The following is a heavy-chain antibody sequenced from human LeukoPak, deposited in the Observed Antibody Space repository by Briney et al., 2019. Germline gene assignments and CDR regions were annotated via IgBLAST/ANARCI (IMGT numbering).Heavy chain of an antibody. CDR1: GGSISSSSYY. CDR2: IYYSGST. Sequence: PSETLSLTCTVSGGSISSSSYYWGWIRQPPGKGLEWIGSIYYSGSTYYNPSLKSRVTISVDTSKNQFSLKLSSVTAADTAVYYCARERKLVGALDYWGQGTLVTVSS. J-gene: IGHJ4*02. CDR3: ARERKLVGALDY. V-gene: IGHV4-39*07. D-gene: IGHD1-26*01.